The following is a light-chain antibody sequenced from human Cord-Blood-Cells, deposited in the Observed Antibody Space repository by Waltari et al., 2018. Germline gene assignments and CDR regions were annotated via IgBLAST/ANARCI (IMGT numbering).Light chain of an antibody. CDR1: QSVSSY. Sequence: LSPGERATLSCRASQSVSSYLAWYQQKPGQAPRLLIYDASNRATGIPARFSGSGSGTDFTLTISSLEPEDFAVYYCQQRSNWTFGQGTKVEIK. CDR3: QQRSNWT. V-gene: IGKV3-11*01. CDR2: DAS. J-gene: IGKJ1*01.